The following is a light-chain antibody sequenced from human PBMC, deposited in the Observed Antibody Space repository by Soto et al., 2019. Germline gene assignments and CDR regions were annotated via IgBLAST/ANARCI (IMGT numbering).Light chain of an antibody. CDR1: SSNIGSNT. J-gene: IGLJ1*01. CDR2: SNN. CDR3: AASDDRLNGYV. Sequence: QSVLTQPPSASGTPGQRVTISCSGSSSNIGSNTVNWYQQLTGTAPKLLIYSNNQRPSGVPDRLSGCKSDTSSSLAISGLQTEDEAASYRAASDDRLNGYVFGTGTKLTVL. V-gene: IGLV1-44*01.